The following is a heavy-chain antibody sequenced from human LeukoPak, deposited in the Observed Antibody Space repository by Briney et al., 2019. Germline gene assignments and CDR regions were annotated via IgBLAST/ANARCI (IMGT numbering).Heavy chain of an antibody. CDR3: ARMYCSGGSCYDDI. CDR2: ISSSSSHI. Sequence: GGSLRLSCAASGFTFSSYSMNWVRQAPGKGLEWVSSISSSSSHIYYADSVKGRFTISRDNAKNSLYLQMNSLRAEDTAVYYCARMYCSGGSCYDDIWGQGTMVTVSS. J-gene: IGHJ3*02. V-gene: IGHV3-21*01. CDR1: GFTFSSYS. D-gene: IGHD2-15*01.